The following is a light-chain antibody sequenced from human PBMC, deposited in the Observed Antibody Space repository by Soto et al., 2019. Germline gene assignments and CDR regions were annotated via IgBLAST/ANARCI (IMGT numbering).Light chain of an antibody. J-gene: IGKJ4*01. V-gene: IGKV3-11*01. CDR2: DAF. CDR1: QSVNTY. CDR3: QQRSNRLT. Sequence: EIVLTQSPATLSLSPGERATLSCRASQSVNTYLAWYQQKPGQAPRLLIYDAFNRATGIPARFSGSGSGTDFTLSISSLELEDFAVYYCQQRSNRLTFGGGTKVEIK.